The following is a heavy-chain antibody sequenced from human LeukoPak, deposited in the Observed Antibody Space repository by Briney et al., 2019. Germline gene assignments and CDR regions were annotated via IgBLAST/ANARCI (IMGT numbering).Heavy chain of an antibody. J-gene: IGHJ5*02. CDR2: IYYSGST. D-gene: IGHD3-9*01. CDR1: GGSISSSSYY. Sequence: PSETLSLTCTVSGGSISSSSYYWGWIRQPPGKGLEWIGSIYYSGSTYYNPSLKSRVTISVDTSKNQFSLKLSSVTAADTAVYYCARAYAPDILSTHGWFDPWGQGTLVTVSS. V-gene: IGHV4-39*07. CDR3: ARAYAPDILSTHGWFDP.